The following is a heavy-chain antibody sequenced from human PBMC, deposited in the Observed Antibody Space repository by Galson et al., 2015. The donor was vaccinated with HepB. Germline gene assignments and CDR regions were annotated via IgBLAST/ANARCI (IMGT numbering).Heavy chain of an antibody. J-gene: IGHJ4*02. Sequence: QSGAEVKEPGESLRISCKGSGYRFSSYSINWVRQMPGKGLEWMGKIDPSDSYTNYSPSFQGHVTISADKSISTAYLQWNSLKASDTAIYFCASMVRGVIMFDQWGQGTLVTVSS. CDR3: ASMVRGVIMFDQ. D-gene: IGHD3-10*01. CDR1: GYRFSSYS. CDR2: IDPSDSYT. V-gene: IGHV5-10-1*01.